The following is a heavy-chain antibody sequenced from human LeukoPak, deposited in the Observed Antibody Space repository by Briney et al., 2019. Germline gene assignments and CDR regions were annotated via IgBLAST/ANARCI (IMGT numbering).Heavy chain of an antibody. D-gene: IGHD6-19*01. V-gene: IGHV4-59*01. CDR2: IYYSGST. J-gene: IGHJ4*02. Sequence: PETLSLTCTVSGGSIRSYYWSWIRQPPGKGLEWIGYIYYSGSTNYNPSLKSRVTISVDTSKNQFSLNLSSVTAADTAVYYCARVLPYSSGWGVDYWGQGTLVAVSS. CDR1: GGSIRSYY. CDR3: ARVLPYSSGWGVDY.